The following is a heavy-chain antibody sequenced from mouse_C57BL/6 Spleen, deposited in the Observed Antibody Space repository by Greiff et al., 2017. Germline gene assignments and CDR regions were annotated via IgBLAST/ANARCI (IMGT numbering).Heavy chain of an antibody. V-gene: IGHV1-9*01. D-gene: IGHD2-4*01. CDR2: ILPGSGST. Sequence: VLLVESGAELMKPGASVKLSCKATGYTFTGYWIAWVKQRPGHGLEWIGEILPGSGSTNYNEKFKGKATFTADTSSNTAYMQLSSLTTEDAAIYYCARSLYDYDGDYFDDWGQGTTLTVAS. J-gene: IGHJ2*01. CDR1: GYTFTGYW. CDR3: ARSLYDYDGDYFDD.